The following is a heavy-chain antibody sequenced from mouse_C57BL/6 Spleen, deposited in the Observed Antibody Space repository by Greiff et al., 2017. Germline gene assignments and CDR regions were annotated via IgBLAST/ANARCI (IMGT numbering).Heavy chain of an antibody. CDR1: GYAFSSYW. CDR3: ARSDYGNYVNYAMDY. Sequence: QVQLQQSGAELVKPGASVKISCKASGYAFSSYWMNWVKQRPGQGLEWIGQIYPGDGDTNYNGKFKGKATLTADKSSSPAYMQLSSLTSEDSAVYVCARSDYGNYVNYAMDYWGQGTSVTVSS. D-gene: IGHD2-1*01. CDR2: IYPGDGDT. V-gene: IGHV1-80*01. J-gene: IGHJ4*01.